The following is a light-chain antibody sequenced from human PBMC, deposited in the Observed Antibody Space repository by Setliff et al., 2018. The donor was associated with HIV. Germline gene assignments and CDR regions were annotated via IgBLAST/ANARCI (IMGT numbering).Light chain of an antibody. CDR1: SSDVGGYNL. CDR2: EVT. J-gene: IGLJ3*02. Sequence: QSVLTQPASVSVSPGQSITISCTGTSSDVGGYNLASWYQQHPGKAPKLMIYEVTKRPSGISDRFSGSKSGYTASLTISGLQAEDESDYYCSSYAGYGTWMFGGGTKVTVL. V-gene: IGLV2-23*02. CDR3: SSYAGYGTWM.